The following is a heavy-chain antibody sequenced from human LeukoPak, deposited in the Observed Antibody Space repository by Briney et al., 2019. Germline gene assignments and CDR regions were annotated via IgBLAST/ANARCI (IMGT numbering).Heavy chain of an antibody. Sequence: ASVKVSCKASGYTFTSYYMHWVRQAPGQGLEWMGIINPSGGSTSYAQKFQGRVTMTRDMSTSTVYMELSSLRSEDTAVYYCARGTYYYDSSGSNDAFDIWGQGTMVTVSS. CDR1: GYTFTSYY. D-gene: IGHD3-22*01. CDR3: ARGTYYYDSSGSNDAFDI. J-gene: IGHJ3*02. CDR2: INPSGGST. V-gene: IGHV1-46*01.